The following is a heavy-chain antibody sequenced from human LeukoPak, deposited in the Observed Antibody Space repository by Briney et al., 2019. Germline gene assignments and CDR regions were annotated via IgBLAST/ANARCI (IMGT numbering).Heavy chain of an antibody. D-gene: IGHD1-26*01. CDR1: GGSISSGGYY. CDR3: ARSYSGSYVRFDY. Sequence: SQTLSLTCTVSGGSISSGGYYWSWIRQHPGKGLEWIGYIYYSGSTYYNPSLKSRVTISVDTSKNQFSLKLSSVTAADTAVYYCARSYSGSYVRFDYWGQGTLVTVSS. V-gene: IGHV4-31*03. J-gene: IGHJ4*02. CDR2: IYYSGST.